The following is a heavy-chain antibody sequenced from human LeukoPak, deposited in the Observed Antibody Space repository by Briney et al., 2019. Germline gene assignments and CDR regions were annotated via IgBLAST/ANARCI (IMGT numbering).Heavy chain of an antibody. CDR2: LRAGGPYGTEK. J-gene: IGHJ6*03. CDR3: AKEPFYYYYMDV. V-gene: IGHV3-30*02. Sequence: GGSLRLSCAASGFNFNTFIMHWVRQAPGKGLEWVTFLRAGGPYGTEKFYADSVKGRFTISRDNSKNTLYLQMNSLRAEDTAVYYCAKEPFYYYYMDVWGKGTTVTVSS. CDR1: GFNFNTFI.